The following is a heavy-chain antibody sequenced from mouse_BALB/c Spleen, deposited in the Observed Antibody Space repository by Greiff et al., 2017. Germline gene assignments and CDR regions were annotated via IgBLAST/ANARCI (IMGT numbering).Heavy chain of an antibody. D-gene: IGHD1-1*01. V-gene: IGHV14-1*02. CDR2: IDPENGNT. Sequence: VQLKQSGAELVRPGALVKLSCKASGFNIKDYYMHWVKQRPEQGLEWIGWIDPENGNTIYDPKFQGKASITADTSSNTAYLQLSSLTSEDTAVYYCAVTTVVAKYFDVWGAGTTVTVSS. CDR3: AVTTVVAKYFDV. J-gene: IGHJ1*01. CDR1: GFNIKDYY.